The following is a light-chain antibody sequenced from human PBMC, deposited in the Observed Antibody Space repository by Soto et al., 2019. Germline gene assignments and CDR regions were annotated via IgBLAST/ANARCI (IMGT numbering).Light chain of an antibody. CDR3: QQYNSYPYT. Sequence: DIEMTQSPSTLSASVGDRVTITCRASQSFTNWLAWYQQKPGKAPRLLIYRESSLASGVPSRFSGSGSGTEFTLTISSLQPDDFATYYCQQYNSYPYTFGQGTNLEIK. J-gene: IGKJ2*01. CDR1: QSFTNW. V-gene: IGKV1-5*03. CDR2: RES.